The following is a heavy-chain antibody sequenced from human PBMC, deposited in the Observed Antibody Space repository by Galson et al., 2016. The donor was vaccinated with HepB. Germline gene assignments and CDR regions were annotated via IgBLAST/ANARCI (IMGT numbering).Heavy chain of an antibody. CDR2: IDPRSGGT. D-gene: IGHD1-26*01. CDR1: GYILTGYY. CDR3: ARLRRIATTGSWSSPSYFDY. V-gene: IGHV1-2*02. J-gene: IGHJ4*02. Sequence: SCKASGYILTGYYVHWVRQAPGQGLEWMGWIDPRSGGTIYAENFQGRVTMTRDTSINTAYMELSRLRSADTAVYYCARLRRIATTGSWSSPSYFDYWGQGTLVTVAS.